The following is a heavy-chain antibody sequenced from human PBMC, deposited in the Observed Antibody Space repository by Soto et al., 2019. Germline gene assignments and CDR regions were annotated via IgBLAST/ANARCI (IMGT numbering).Heavy chain of an antibody. CDR2: ISAYNGNT. J-gene: IGHJ6*02. CDR3: ARDTAMVIPYYYGMDV. V-gene: IGHV1-18*01. D-gene: IGHD5-18*01. CDR1: GYTFTSYG. Sequence: QVQLVQSGAEVKKPGTSVKVSCKASGYTFTSYGISWVRQAPGQGLEWMGWISAYNGNTNYAQKLQGRVTMTTDTSTSTAYMELRSLRSDDTAVYYCARDTAMVIPYYYGMDVWGQRTTVTVSS.